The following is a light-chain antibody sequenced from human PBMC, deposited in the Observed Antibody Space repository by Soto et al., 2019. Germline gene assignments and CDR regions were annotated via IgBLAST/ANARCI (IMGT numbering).Light chain of an antibody. CDR3: QQTYSTPYT. Sequence: IHMTQSPSSLSASVGDRITVTCRASQRITTYVNWYQLKPGEAPKLLISTTGTLQRGVPSRFSGSGSGTDFILAISGLQPADFATCCCQQTYSTPYTCGQGTRLEIK. CDR1: QRITTY. CDR2: TTG. V-gene: IGKV1-39*01. J-gene: IGKJ2*01.